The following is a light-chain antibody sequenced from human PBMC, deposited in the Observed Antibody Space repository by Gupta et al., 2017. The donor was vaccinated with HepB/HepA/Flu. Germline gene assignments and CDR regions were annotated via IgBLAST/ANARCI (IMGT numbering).Light chain of an antibody. V-gene: IGKV1-5*03. CDR2: KAF. CDR1: QSISTS. CDR3: LQYTTYPLT. Sequence: DIQMTQSPSTLSASVGDRVTITCRASQSISTSLAWYEQKPGKAPKRLIYKAFTLETGVPSRFSGSGSGTEFTLTISSLQPDDFATYYCLQYTTYPLTFGGGTKVEIK. J-gene: IGKJ4*01.